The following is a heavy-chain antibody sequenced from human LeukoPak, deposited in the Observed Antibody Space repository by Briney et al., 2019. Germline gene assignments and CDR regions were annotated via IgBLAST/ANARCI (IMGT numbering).Heavy chain of an antibody. CDR3: ARVPPHTAR. J-gene: IGHJ4*02. CDR1: EFTFSSYA. Sequence: PGGSLRLSCAASEFTFSSYAMTWVRQAPGKGLEWVSSISSSSSYIYYADSVKGRFTISRDNAKNSLFLQMNSLRAEDTAVYYCARVPPHTARWGQGTLVTVSS. CDR2: ISSSSSYI. V-gene: IGHV3-21*04. D-gene: IGHD2-21*01.